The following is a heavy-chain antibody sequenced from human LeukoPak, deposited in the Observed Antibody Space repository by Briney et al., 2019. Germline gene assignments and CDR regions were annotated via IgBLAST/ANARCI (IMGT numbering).Heavy chain of an antibody. CDR2: VSGSGATT. D-gene: IGHD3-10*01. CDR1: GYTSSNYA. V-gene: IGHV3-23*01. CDR3: DRAGGRLPTSPMDS. Sequence: PGGSLRLSCTASGYTSSNYALSWVRQDPGKGLAWVSTVSGSGATTYYADSVKGRFTISRANSKNTLYLQMSSLRVNDTAVYYGDRAGGRLPTSPMDSWGQGSLVTVSS. J-gene: IGHJ4*02.